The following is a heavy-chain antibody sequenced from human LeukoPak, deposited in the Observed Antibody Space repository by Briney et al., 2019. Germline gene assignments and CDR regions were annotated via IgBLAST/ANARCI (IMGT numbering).Heavy chain of an antibody. D-gene: IGHD3-3*02. CDR1: GYTFTGHY. CDR2: INPNSGGT. V-gene: IGHV1-2*02. CDR3: ARAFFNSGFDC. Sequence: GASVKVSCKASGYTFTGHYVYWLRQAPGQGLTWMGWINPNSGGTDYAQQYQGRVTLTRDTSITTVYMELSSLTSDDSAVYYCARAFFNSGFDCWGQGTLVTVSS. J-gene: IGHJ4*02.